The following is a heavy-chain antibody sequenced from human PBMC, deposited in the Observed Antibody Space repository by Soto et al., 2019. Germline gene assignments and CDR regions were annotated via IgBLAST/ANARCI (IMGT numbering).Heavy chain of an antibody. V-gene: IGHV3-74*01. J-gene: IGHJ4*02. CDR3: ARDGGVVATSFDY. CDR1: GFTFSSYW. CDR2: INSDVSDT. Sequence: EVQLVESGGGLVQPGGSLRLSCAASGFTFSSYWMHWVRQAPGKGLVWVSRINSDVSDTTYADSVKGRFTISRDNAKNTLYLQMNSLRAEDTAVYYCARDGGVVATSFDYWGQGTLVTVSS. D-gene: IGHD5-12*01.